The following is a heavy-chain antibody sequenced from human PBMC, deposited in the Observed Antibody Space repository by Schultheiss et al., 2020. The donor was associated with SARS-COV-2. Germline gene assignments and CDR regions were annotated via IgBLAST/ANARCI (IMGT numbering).Heavy chain of an antibody. CDR3: ATGFPAPPQFFDY. CDR2: IYYSGST. Sequence: SETLSLTCAVYGGSFSGYYWSWIRQHPGKGLEWIGYIYYSGSTYYNPSLKSRVTISVDTSKNQFSLKLSSVTAADTAVYYCATGFPAPPQFFDYWGQGTLVTVSS. J-gene: IGHJ4*02. CDR1: GGSFSGYY. D-gene: IGHD3-10*01. V-gene: IGHV4-31*11.